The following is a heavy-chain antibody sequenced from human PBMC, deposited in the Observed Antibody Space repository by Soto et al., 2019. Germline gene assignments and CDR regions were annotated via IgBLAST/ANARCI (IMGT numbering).Heavy chain of an antibody. Sequence: ASVKVSCKASGYTFTGYYVHWVRQAAGQGLEWMGWINPNSGGTNFAQKFQGWVTMTRDTSISTAYMELSRLRSGDTAVYYCASSRRYYYDTTGLDAFDVWGQGTMVTVSS. CDR2: INPNSGGT. CDR1: GYTFTGYY. CDR3: ASSRRYYYDTTGLDAFDV. D-gene: IGHD3-22*01. J-gene: IGHJ3*01. V-gene: IGHV1-2*04.